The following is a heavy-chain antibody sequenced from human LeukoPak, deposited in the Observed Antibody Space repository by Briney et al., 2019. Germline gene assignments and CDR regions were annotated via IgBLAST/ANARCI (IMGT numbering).Heavy chain of an antibody. J-gene: IGHJ4*02. CDR2: INHSGST. CDR1: GGSFSGYY. Sequence: SETLSLTCAVYGGSFSGYYWSWIRQPPGKGLEWIGEINHSGSTNYNPSLKSRVTISVDTSKNQFSLKLSSVTAADTAVYYCAKDVRTEAAAMSYWGQGSLVIDSS. D-gene: IGHD2-2*01. V-gene: IGHV4-34*01. CDR3: AKDVRTEAAAMSY.